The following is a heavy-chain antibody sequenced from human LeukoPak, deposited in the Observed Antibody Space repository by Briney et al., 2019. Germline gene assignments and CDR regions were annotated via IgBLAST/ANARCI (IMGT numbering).Heavy chain of an antibody. D-gene: IGHD4-23*01. CDR3: ARHSSLYGSTSEDY. CDR2: IYPGDSDT. V-gene: IGHV5-51*01. Sequence: GASLETSFNASGYRFTDYWLVWVRPMPGKGLEWMGAIYPGDSDTRYSPSLDGQVTISADKSVSTTYLQWSSLQASDTAMYYCARHSSLYGSTSEDYWGQGTLVTVSS. J-gene: IGHJ4*02. CDR1: GYRFTDYW.